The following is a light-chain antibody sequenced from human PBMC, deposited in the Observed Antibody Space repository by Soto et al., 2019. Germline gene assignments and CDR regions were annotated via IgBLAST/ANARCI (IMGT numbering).Light chain of an antibody. J-gene: IGKJ5*01. V-gene: IGKV1-9*01. CDR2: AAS. Sequence: DIQLTQSPSFLSASVGDRVTITRRASQGINSYLAWYQQKPGKAPKLLIYAASTLQSGVPSRFSGSGSGTEFTLTISSLQPEDFATYYCQQLNSYPRITFGQGTRLEIK. CDR3: QQLNSYPRIT. CDR1: QGINSY.